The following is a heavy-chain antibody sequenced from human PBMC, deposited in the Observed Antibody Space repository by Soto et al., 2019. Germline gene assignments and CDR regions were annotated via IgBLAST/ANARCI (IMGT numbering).Heavy chain of an antibody. CDR1: GDSISSYY. V-gene: IGHV4-59*01. Sequence: SETLSLTCAVSGDSISSYYCMWIRQPPGKGLEWIGYIYYSGSTKYNPSLKSRVTISVDTSKNQFSLKLSSVTAADTAVYYCARDHDRLDYWGQGTLVTVSS. CDR3: ARDHDRLDY. D-gene: IGHD1-1*01. CDR2: IYYSGST. J-gene: IGHJ4*02.